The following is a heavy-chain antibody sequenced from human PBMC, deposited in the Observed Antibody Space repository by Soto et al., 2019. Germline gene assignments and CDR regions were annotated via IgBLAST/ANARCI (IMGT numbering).Heavy chain of an antibody. CDR1: GGSVNSDNFY. CDR2: IYYTGST. CDR3: AREFSNSPEAFDS. V-gene: IGHV4-61*01. Sequence: QVHLQESGPGQVKPSETLSLICTVSGGSVNSDNFYWSWIGQPPGRGLEWIGYIYYTGSTNYNPSLKSRVTISIDTSRNQFSLKLSSVTAADTAVYYCAREFSNSPEAFDSWGQGSLVTVSS. J-gene: IGHJ4*02. D-gene: IGHD6-6*01.